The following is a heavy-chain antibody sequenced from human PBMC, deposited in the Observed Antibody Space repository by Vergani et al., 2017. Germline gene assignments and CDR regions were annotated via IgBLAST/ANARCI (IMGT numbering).Heavy chain of an antibody. CDR3: ARGFFAHYLGLSDSSGYYYNSYYYGMDV. Sequence: QVQLQESGPGLVKPPGTLSLTCAVYGGSFSGYYWSWIRQPPGKGLEWIGEINHSGSTNYNPSLKSRVTISVDTSKNQFSLKLSSVTAADTAVYYCARGFFAHYLGLSDSSGYYYNSYYYGMDVWGQGTTVTVSS. D-gene: IGHD3-22*01. CDR2: INHSGST. CDR1: GGSFSGYY. J-gene: IGHJ6*02. V-gene: IGHV4-34*01.